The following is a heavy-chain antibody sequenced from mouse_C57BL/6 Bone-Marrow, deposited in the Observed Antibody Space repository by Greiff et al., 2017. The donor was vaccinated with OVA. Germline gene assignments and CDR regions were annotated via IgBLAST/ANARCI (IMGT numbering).Heavy chain of an antibody. CDR1: GYTFTDYE. Sequence: QVQLKESGAELVRPGASVTLSCKASGYTFTDYEMHWVKQTPVHGLEWIGAIDPETGGTAYNQKFKGKAILTADKSSSTAYMELRCLTSEDSAVYYCRRRRGQDYWGQGTTLTVSA. V-gene: IGHV1-15*01. CDR2: IDPETGGT. J-gene: IGHJ2*01. D-gene: IGHD3-3*01. CDR3: RRRRGQDY.